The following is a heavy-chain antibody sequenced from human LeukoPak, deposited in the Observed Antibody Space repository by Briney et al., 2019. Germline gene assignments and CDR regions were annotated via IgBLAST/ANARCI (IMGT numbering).Heavy chain of an antibody. V-gene: IGHV1-18*01. Sequence: ASVKVSCKASGYTFTSYGISWVRQAPGQGLEWMGWISAYNGNTNYAQKFQGRVTITADESTSTAYMELSSLRSEDTAVYYCARAKAERERIGRRGMDVWGQGTTVTVSS. CDR3: ARAKAERERIGRRGMDV. J-gene: IGHJ6*02. D-gene: IGHD2-15*01. CDR1: GYTFTSYG. CDR2: ISAYNGNT.